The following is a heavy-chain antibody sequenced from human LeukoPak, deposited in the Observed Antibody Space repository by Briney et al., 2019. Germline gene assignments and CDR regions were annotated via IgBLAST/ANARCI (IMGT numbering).Heavy chain of an antibody. CDR2: INPSGGST. J-gene: IGHJ4*02. D-gene: IGHD2-2*01. V-gene: IGHV1-46*01. CDR1: GYTFTNYF. Sequence: EASVKVSCKASGYTFTNYFMHWVRQAPGQGLEWMGIINPSGGSTTYAQKLQGRVTMTRDASTSTVYMELSSLRSEDTAVYYCARSSTSDYWGQGTLVTVSS. CDR3: ARSSTSDY.